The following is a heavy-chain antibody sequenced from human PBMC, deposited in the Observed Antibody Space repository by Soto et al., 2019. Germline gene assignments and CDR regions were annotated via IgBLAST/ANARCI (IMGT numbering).Heavy chain of an antibody. V-gene: IGHV3-48*02. CDR1: GFTFSSYS. J-gene: IGHJ6*02. CDR2: ISSSSSTI. D-gene: IGHD6-19*01. CDR3: ARDGWLAPRYYYYGMDV. Sequence: GGSLRLSCAASGFTFSSYSMNWVRQAPGKGLEWVSYISSSSSTIYYADSVKGRFTISRDNAKNSLYLQMNSLRDEDTAVYYCARDGWLAPRYYYYGMDVWGQGTTVTVSS.